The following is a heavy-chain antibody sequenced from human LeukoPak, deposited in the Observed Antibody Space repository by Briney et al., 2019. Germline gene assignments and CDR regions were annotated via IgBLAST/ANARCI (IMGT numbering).Heavy chain of an antibody. CDR2: INHSGST. D-gene: IGHD3-3*01. CDR3: ARVIQLGRGYDFWSGYYYYFDY. V-gene: IGHV4-34*01. Sequence: SETLSLTCAVYGGSFSGYYWSWIRQPPGKGLEWIGEINHSGSTNYNPSLKSRVTISVDTSKNQFSLKLSSVTAADTAVYYCARVIQLGRGYDFWSGYYYYFDYWGQGTLVTVSS. CDR1: GGSFSGYY. J-gene: IGHJ4*02.